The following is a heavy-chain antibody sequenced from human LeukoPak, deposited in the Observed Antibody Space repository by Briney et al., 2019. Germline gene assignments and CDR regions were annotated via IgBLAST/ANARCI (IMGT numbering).Heavy chain of an antibody. CDR2: VNSDGSNT. D-gene: IGHD3-9*01. CDR1: GFTFGGYW. CDR3: VRDSTRYVPYY. V-gene: IGHV3-74*01. J-gene: IGHJ4*02. Sequence: GGSLRLSCAASGFTFGGYWMYWVRQAPGKGLVWVSRVNSDGSNTAYADSVKGRFIISRHNAKGTLYLQMNSLTVEDTAVYYCVRDSTRYVPYYWGQGTLVTVSS.